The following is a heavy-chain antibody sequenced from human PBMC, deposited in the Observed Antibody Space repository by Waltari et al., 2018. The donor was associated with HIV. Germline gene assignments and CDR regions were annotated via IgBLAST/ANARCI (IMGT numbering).Heavy chain of an antibody. J-gene: IGHJ4*02. D-gene: IGHD3-10*01. V-gene: IGHV4-34*01. Sequence: QVQLQQWGAGLLKPSETLSLTCAVYGGSFSGYYWSWIRQPPGKGLEWIGEINHSGSTNYNPSLKSRVTISVDTSKNQFSLKLSFVTAADTAVYYCARGPRSYIYYFDYWGQGTLVTVSS. CDR3: ARGPRSYIYYFDY. CDR1: GGSFSGYY. CDR2: INHSGST.